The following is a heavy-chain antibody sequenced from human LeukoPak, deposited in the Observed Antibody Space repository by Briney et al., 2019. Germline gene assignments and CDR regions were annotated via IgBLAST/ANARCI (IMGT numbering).Heavy chain of an antibody. V-gene: IGHV4-39*01. CDR3: ARYLRVGLFDP. CDR1: GVSISSTNYY. Sequence: SETLSLTCTVSGVSISSTNYYWGWIRQPPGKGLEWIGSIYYSGSTYYNPSLKSRVTISVDTSKNQFSLKLSSVTAADTAVYYCARYLRVGLFDPWGQGTLVTVSS. CDR2: IYYSGST. J-gene: IGHJ5*02. D-gene: IGHD3-9*01.